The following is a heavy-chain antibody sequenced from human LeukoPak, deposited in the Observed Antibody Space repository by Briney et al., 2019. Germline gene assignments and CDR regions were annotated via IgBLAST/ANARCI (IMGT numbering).Heavy chain of an antibody. Sequence: ASMKVSCKASGYTFTSYGISWVRQAPGQGLEWMGWISAYNGNTNYAQKLQGRVTMTTDTSTSTAYMELRSLRSDDTAVYYCARVFNPYGSGSTNRNLKYYYGMDVWGQGTTVTVSS. D-gene: IGHD3-10*01. J-gene: IGHJ6*02. CDR1: GYTFTSYG. CDR3: ARVFNPYGSGSTNRNLKYYYGMDV. V-gene: IGHV1-18*01. CDR2: ISAYNGNT.